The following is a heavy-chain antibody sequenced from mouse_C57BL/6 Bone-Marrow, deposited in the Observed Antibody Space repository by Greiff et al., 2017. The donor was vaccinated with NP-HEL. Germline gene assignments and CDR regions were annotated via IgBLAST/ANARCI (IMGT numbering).Heavy chain of an antibody. D-gene: IGHD2-2*01. Sequence: DVKLVESGGGLVKPGGSLKLSCAASGFTFSSYAMSWVRQTPEKRLEWVATISDGGSYTYYPDNVKGRFTISRDNAKNNLYLQMSNLKSEDTAMYYCARRWLRRAMGYWGQGTSVTVAS. J-gene: IGHJ4*01. CDR3: ARRWLRRAMGY. V-gene: IGHV5-4*03. CDR2: ISDGGSYT. CDR1: GFTFSSYA.